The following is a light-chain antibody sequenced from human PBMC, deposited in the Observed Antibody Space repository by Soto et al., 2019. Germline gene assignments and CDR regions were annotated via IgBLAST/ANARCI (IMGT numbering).Light chain of an antibody. J-gene: IGKJ3*01. CDR3: QQLNSFPIP. CDR1: QGISSF. V-gene: IGKV1-9*01. CDR2: GAS. Sequence: IQLTQSPSSLSASVGDRVTITCRASQGISSFLAWYQQKPGKAPNLLIYGASTLQSGVPSRFSGSGSGTDFTLTIGSLQPEDFATYYCQQLNSFPIPFGPGTKVDIK.